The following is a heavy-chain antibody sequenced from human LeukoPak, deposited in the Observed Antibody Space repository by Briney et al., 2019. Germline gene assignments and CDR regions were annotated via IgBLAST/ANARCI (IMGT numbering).Heavy chain of an antibody. D-gene: IGHD1-26*01. CDR1: GFTFDDYG. CDR3: ARTASRELRTYYYYYMDV. V-gene: IGHV3-20*04. Sequence: GGSLRLSCAASGFTFDDYGMSWVRQAPGKGLEWVSGINWNGGSTGYADSVKGRFTISRDNAKNSLYLQMNSLRAEDTALYYCARTASRELRTYYYYYMDVWGKGTTVTVSS. CDR2: INWNGGST. J-gene: IGHJ6*03.